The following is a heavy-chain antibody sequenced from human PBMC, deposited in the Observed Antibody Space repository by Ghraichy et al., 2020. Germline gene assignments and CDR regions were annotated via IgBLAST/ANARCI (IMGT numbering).Heavy chain of an antibody. CDR2: ISAYNGKT. D-gene: IGHD6-19*01. V-gene: IGHV1-18*01. CDR1: GYTFTNYG. J-gene: IGHJ5*02. Sequence: ASVKVSCKASGYTFTNYGISWVRQAPGQGLEWMGWISAYNGKTKYAQKVQGRVTMTTDTSTSTAYMELRSLRSDDTAVYYCARELTGIEVLGVNWFDACGQGTQVTVSS. CDR3: ARELTGIEVLGVNWFDA.